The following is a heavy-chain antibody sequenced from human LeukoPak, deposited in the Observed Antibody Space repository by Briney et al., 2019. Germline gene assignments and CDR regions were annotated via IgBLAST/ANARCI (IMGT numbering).Heavy chain of an antibody. CDR2: IYYSGST. J-gene: IGHJ6*03. Sequence: SETLSLTCTVSGESISGFYWNWIRQPPGKGLEWIGYIYYSGSTNYNPSLKSRVTMSVDTSKNQFSLKLSSVTAADTAVYYCATRGYYYMDVWGKGTTVTVSS. D-gene: IGHD3-10*01. CDR3: ATRGYYYMDV. V-gene: IGHV4-59*08. CDR1: GESISGFY.